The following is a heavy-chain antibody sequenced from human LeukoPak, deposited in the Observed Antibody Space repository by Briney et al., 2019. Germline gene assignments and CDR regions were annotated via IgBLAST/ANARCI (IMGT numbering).Heavy chain of an antibody. J-gene: IGHJ5*02. CDR3: AKDKMTTYCGGDCYFGWFDP. CDR2: ISSYGSDE. CDR1: GFSFSNYG. V-gene: IGHV3-30*18. D-gene: IGHD2-21*02. Sequence: GRSLRLSCAASGFSFSNYGMHWVRQTPGKGLEWVASISSYGSDEYYADSVKGRFTISRDNSKKTLYLQMNSLRAEDTAVYYCAKDKMTTYCGGDCYFGWFDPWGQGTLVTVSS.